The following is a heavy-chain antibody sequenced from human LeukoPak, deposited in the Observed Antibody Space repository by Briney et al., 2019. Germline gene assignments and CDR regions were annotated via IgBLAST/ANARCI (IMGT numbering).Heavy chain of an antibody. V-gene: IGHV4-34*01. CDR2: VNHTAHT. D-gene: IGHD2-8*01. Sequence: SETLSLTCAVYGGSFSGYYWTWIRQSPGKGLEWIGEVNHTAHTNYNPSLKSRVTMSVDTSKNQFSLRLTSVTAADTAVYYCARTKSSWFDPWGQGTLVTVSS. CDR3: ARTKSSWFDP. J-gene: IGHJ5*02. CDR1: GGSFSGYY.